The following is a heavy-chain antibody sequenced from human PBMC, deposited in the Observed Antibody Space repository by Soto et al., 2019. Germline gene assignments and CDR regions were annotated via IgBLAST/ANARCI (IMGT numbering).Heavy chain of an antibody. V-gene: IGHV4-59*11. CDR2: IYGSGST. CDR3: ARSSMVPVGYFDF. Sequence: SETLSLTCSVSGDSLKNHYWAWIRHSPGKGLEWIGNIYGSGSTNYSPALKSRVSMSVDTSKNLFSLKMNSVTAADTAVYYCARSSMVPVGYFDFWGQGTVVTVS. CDR1: GDSLKNHY. D-gene: IGHD3-10*01. J-gene: IGHJ4*02.